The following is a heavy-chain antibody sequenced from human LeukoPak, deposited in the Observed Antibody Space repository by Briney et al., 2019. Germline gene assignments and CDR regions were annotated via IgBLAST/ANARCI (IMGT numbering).Heavy chain of an antibody. CDR2: KYYSGST. V-gene: IGHV4-59*08. CDR3: ARAPYDSGGYYDCYFDY. J-gene: IGHJ4*02. Sequence: SETLSLTCTVSGGSISSYYWSWIRQPPGKGLEWIGYKYYSGSTNYNPSLKSRVTISVDTSKNQFSLKLSSVTAADTAVYYCARAPYDSGGYYDCYFDYWGQGTLVT. CDR1: GGSISSYY. D-gene: IGHD3-22*01.